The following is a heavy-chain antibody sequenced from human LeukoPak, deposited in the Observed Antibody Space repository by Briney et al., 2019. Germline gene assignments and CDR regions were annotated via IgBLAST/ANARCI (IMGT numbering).Heavy chain of an antibody. D-gene: IGHD6-13*01. CDR1: GFTFSSYV. J-gene: IGHJ4*02. V-gene: IGHV3-33*01. CDR3: ARDTPIALPAAGTEGTFDY. Sequence: GRSLRLSCAASGFTFSSYVMHWVRQAPGKGLEWVAVIWYDGSNKYYADSVKGRFAISRDNSKNTLYLQMNSLRAEDTAVYYCARDTPIALPAAGTEGTFDYWGQGTLVTVSS. CDR2: IWYDGSNK.